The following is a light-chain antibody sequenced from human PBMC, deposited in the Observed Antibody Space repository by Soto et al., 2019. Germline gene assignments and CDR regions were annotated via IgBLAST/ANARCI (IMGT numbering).Light chain of an antibody. CDR3: CSYAGSGTFHVV. CDR2: EGT. Sequence: QSVLTQPASVSGSPGQSITISCTGTSSDVGSYNLVSWYQQHPGKAPKLMIYEGTKRPSGVSNRFSGSKSGNTASLTISGLQVEDEAEYYCCSYAGSGTFHVVFGGGTKLTVL. J-gene: IGLJ2*01. CDR1: SSDVGSYNL. V-gene: IGLV2-23*03.